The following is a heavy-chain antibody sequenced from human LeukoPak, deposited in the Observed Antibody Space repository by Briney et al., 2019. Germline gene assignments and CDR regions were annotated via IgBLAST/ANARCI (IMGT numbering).Heavy chain of an antibody. D-gene: IGHD3-9*01. V-gene: IGHV3-21*01. J-gene: IGHJ3*02. CDR3: ARWGSLTLIDAFDI. Sequence: GGSLRLSCVASGFTFSSYSMKWVRQAPGKGLEWVSSISSSSSYIYYADSVKGRFTISRDNAKNSLYLQMNSLRAEDTAVYYCARWGSLTLIDAFDIWGQGTMVTVSS. CDR2: ISSSSSYI. CDR1: GFTFSSYS.